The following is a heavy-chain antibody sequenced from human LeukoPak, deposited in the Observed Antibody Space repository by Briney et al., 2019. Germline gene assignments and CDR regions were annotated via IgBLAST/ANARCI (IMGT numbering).Heavy chain of an antibody. CDR3: ARRLTQYDCFDP. CDR2: TYYRSTWYN. CDR1: GDSVSSNSVT. V-gene: IGHV6-1*01. Sequence: SQTLSLTCAISGDSVSSNSVTWNWIRQSPSRGLEWLGRTYYRSTWYNDYAVSGRCRITVNPDTSKNQFSLHLNSVTPEDTAVYYCARRLTQYDCFDPWGQGILITVSS. D-gene: IGHD2-2*01. J-gene: IGHJ5*02.